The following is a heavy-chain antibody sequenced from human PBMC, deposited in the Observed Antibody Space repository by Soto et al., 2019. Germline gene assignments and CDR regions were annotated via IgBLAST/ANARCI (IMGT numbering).Heavy chain of an antibody. D-gene: IGHD3-10*01. V-gene: IGHV4-39*01. Sequence: QLQLQESGPGLVKPSETLSLTCTVSGGSISSSSYYWGWIRQPPGKGLEWIGSIYYSGSTYYNPSLKSRVTISVDTSKNQFSLTLSSVTAADTAVYYCARQKYYYGPDYWGQGTLFTVSS. CDR2: IYYSGST. CDR3: ARQKYYYGPDY. J-gene: IGHJ4*02. CDR1: GGSISSSSYY.